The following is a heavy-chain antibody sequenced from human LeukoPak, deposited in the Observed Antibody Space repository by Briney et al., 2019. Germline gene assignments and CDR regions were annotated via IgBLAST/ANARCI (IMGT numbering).Heavy chain of an antibody. V-gene: IGHV3-74*01. CDR1: GFTFSSYW. CDR2: INSGGSST. J-gene: IGHJ5*01. CDR3: ASGDSCTNGVCYTRERWFDS. D-gene: IGHD2-8*01. Sequence: GGSLRLSCAASGFTFSSYWMHWVRQAPGKGLVWVSRINSGGSSTSYADSVKGRFTISRDNAKNTLYLQMNSLRAEDTAVYYCASGDSCTNGVCYTRERWFDSWGQGTLVTVSS.